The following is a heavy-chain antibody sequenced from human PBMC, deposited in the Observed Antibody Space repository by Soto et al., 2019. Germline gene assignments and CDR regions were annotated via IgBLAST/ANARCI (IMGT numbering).Heavy chain of an antibody. D-gene: IGHD6-13*01. Sequence: PGGSLRLSCAASGFTFSSYAMSWVRQAPGKGLEWVSAISGSGGSTYYADSVKGRFTISRDNSKNTLNQQMNSLRAEDTAVYYCAKGSGSTGSSLWGQGTLVTVSS. CDR1: GFTFSSYA. CDR2: ISGSGGST. V-gene: IGHV3-23*01. CDR3: AKGSGSTGSSL. J-gene: IGHJ4*02.